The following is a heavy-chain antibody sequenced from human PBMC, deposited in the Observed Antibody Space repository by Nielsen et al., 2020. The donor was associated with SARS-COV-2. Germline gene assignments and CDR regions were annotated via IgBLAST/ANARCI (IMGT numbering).Heavy chain of an antibody. J-gene: IGHJ5*02. CDR1: GFTFSSYA. CDR2: ISYDGSNK. CDR3: ARAIYRLTTDNWFDP. V-gene: IGHV3-30-3*01. Sequence: GESLKISCAASGFTFSSYAMHWVRQAPGKGLEWVAVISYDGSNKYYADSVKGRFTISRDNSKNTLYLQMNSLRAEDTAVYYCARAIYRLTTDNWFDPWGQGTLVTVS. D-gene: IGHD4-11*01.